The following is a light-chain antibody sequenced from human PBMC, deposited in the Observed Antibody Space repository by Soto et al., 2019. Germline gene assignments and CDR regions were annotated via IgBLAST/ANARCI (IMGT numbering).Light chain of an antibody. CDR2: EVT. Sequence: QSVLTQPPSASGSPGQSVTISCTGTSSDVGGYNYVSWYQQYPGRAPKLMIYEVTKRPSGVPDRFSGSKSGNTASLTVSGLQAEDEADYYCSSYAASNNFYFVFGGGXKVTVL. CDR1: SSDVGGYNY. V-gene: IGLV2-8*01. J-gene: IGLJ3*02. CDR3: SSYAASNNFYFV.